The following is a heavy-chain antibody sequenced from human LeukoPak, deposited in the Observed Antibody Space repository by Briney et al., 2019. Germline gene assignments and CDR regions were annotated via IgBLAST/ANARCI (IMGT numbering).Heavy chain of an antibody. D-gene: IGHD4-17*01. CDR2: ISTSSRDI. CDR1: GFTFSTYN. Sequence: GGSLRLSCAASGFTFSTYNMNWVRQAPGKGLEWVSSISTSSRDIYYADSVKARFTISRDNAKNSLYLQMNSLRAEDTAVYYCARDYGDYVVDYWGQGTLVTVSS. V-gene: IGHV3-21*01. CDR3: ARDYGDYVVDY. J-gene: IGHJ4*02.